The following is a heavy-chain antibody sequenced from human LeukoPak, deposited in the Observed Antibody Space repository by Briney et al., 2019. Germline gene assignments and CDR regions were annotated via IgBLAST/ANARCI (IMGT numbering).Heavy chain of an antibody. Sequence: GGSLRLSCVASGFNLGDFWVNWLRQAPGKGLEWVANMNQDGRQTSYLDSVKGRFTISRDNARNSVYLQMDSLRDEDTSLYYCVRDQGDRTGSLWGQGTLVTVST. CDR2: MNQDGRQT. J-gene: IGHJ4*02. CDR3: VRDQGDRTGSL. V-gene: IGHV3-7*01. D-gene: IGHD2-15*01. CDR1: GFNLGDFW.